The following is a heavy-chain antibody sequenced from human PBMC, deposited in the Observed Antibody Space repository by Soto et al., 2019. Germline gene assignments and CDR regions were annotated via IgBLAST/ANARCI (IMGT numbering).Heavy chain of an antibody. Sequence: SQTLSLPCAISGDSVSSNTAAWNWIRSSPSTGLEWLGRTYYRSNWRHDYAVSVKSRITVNPDTSKNHFSLQLNSVTPDDTAVYYCARCVAGSGMDLWGQGTMVTVSS. D-gene: IGHD6-19*01. J-gene: IGHJ5*02. V-gene: IGHV6-1*01. CDR1: GDSVSSNTAA. CDR3: ARCVAGSGMDL. CDR2: TYYRSNWRH.